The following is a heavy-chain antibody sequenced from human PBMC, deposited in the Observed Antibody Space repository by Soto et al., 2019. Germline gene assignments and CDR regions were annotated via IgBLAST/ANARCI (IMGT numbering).Heavy chain of an antibody. CDR2: INPSGGST. D-gene: IGHD2-2*02. J-gene: IGHJ6*02. Sequence: ASVKVSCKASGYTFTSYYMHWVRQAPGQGLEWMGIINPSGGSTSYAQKFQGRVTMTSDTSTRTVYMELRSLRSDDTAVYYCARDTKDCSSTSCYTYYYYGMDVWGQGTTVTVSS. V-gene: IGHV1-46*01. CDR3: ARDTKDCSSTSCYTYYYYGMDV. CDR1: GYTFTSYY.